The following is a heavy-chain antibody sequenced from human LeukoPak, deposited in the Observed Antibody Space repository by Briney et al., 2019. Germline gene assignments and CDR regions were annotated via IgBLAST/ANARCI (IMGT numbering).Heavy chain of an antibody. D-gene: IGHD6-19*01. V-gene: IGHV4-59*08. Sequence: PSETLSLTCTLSGGSISSYYWSWIRQPPGKGLEWIGYICYSGTTNYNPSLKSRVNISVDRSKKQFSLKLISVTAAATAVYYCARHSPRRIAVAGTTWWFDPWGQGTLVTVSS. CDR2: ICYSGTT. CDR3: ARHSPRRIAVAGTTWWFDP. CDR1: GGSISSYY. J-gene: IGHJ5*01.